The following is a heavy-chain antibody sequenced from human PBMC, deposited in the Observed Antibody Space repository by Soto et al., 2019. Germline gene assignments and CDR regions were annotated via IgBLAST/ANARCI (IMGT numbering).Heavy chain of an antibody. J-gene: IGHJ4*02. CDR2: IKGDGTT. CDR3: ARELGYCSSSSCWSDD. CDR1: GFSLNGYW. V-gene: IGHV3-74*01. D-gene: IGHD2-2*01. Sequence: GGSLRLSCVASGFSLNGYWMHWVRQAPGEGLLWVSHIKGDGTTHYAGSVRGRFTISRDNAKNTVYLQMDSLRVEDTAVYYCARELGYCSSSSCWSDDWGQGTLVTAPQ.